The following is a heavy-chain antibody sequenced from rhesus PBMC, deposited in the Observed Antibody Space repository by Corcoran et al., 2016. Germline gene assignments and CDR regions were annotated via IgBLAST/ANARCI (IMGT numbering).Heavy chain of an antibody. CDR3: ARDLEGLADY. Sequence: EVQLVESGGGVVQPGGSLRLSCAASGFTFDDYAMHWVRQAPGKGLEWVSGISWSGGSTYYAASVKGQFTISRDNAKNSLYLQMGSLRAEDTALYYCARDLEGLADYWGQGVLVTVSS. J-gene: IGHJ4*01. V-gene: IGHV3-201*01. CDR1: GFTFDDYA. CDR2: ISWSGGST.